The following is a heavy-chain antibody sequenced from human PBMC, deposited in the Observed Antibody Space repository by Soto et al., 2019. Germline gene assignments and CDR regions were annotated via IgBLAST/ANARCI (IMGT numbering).Heavy chain of an antibody. D-gene: IGHD2-2*01. Sequence: VASVKVSCKASGYTFTGYYMHWVRQAPGQGLEWMGWINPNSGGTNYAQKFQGRVTMTRDTSISTAYMELSRLRSDDTAVYYCAREGPRTDSTSDANFDYWGQGTLVTVS. CDR2: INPNSGGT. CDR1: GYTFTGYY. CDR3: AREGPRTDSTSDANFDY. V-gene: IGHV1-2*02. J-gene: IGHJ4*02.